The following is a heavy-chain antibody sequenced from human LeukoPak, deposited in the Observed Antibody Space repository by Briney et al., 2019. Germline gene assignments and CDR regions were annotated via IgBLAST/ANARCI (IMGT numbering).Heavy chain of an antibody. V-gene: IGHV1-69*13. CDR2: IIPLFGTS. CDR1: GYTFTSYG. J-gene: IGHJ4*02. Sequence: SVKVSCKASGYTFTSYGISWVRQAPGLGLEWMGGIIPLFGTSKYAEEFQGRVTITADESSTTAYMQMHSLTSEDTAVYYCARAAIAARPDFWGQGTLVTVSS. D-gene: IGHD6-6*01. CDR3: ARAAIAARPDF.